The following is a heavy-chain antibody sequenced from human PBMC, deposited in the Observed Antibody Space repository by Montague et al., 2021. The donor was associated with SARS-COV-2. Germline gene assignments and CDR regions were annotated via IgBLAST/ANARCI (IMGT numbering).Heavy chain of an antibody. CDR1: GDSVSSNSAA. Sequence: CAISGDSVSSNSAAWNWIRQSPSRGLEWLGRTYYRSKWYNDYAVSVKSRITNNPDTSKNQFSLQLNSVTPEDTAVYYCARGLWFGELLSLYYYYGMDVWGQGTTVTVSS. CDR3: ARGLWFGELLSLYYYYGMDV. D-gene: IGHD3-10*01. V-gene: IGHV6-1*01. J-gene: IGHJ6*02. CDR2: TYYRSKWYN.